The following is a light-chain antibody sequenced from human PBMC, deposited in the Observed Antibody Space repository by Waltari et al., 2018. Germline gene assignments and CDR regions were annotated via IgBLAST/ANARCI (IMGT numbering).Light chain of an antibody. CDR2: DVN. Sequence: QSALTQPAPVSGSPGQSITTSCTGTSSDIGAYNFVSWYQKHPGKAPKVMIYDVNNRPSGVSSRFSGSKSGNTASLTISGLQAEDEADYYCSSYTTGSTRYVFGSGTKVTVL. J-gene: IGLJ1*01. CDR1: SSDIGAYNF. V-gene: IGLV2-14*03. CDR3: SSYTTGSTRYV.